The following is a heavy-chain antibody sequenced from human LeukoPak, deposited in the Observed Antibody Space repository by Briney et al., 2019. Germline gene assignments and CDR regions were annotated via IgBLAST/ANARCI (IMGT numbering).Heavy chain of an antibody. CDR3: ARGRAAGRNYYYYYYMDV. V-gene: IGHV4-59*01. J-gene: IGHJ6*03. CDR1: GGSISSYY. CDR2: IYYSGST. D-gene: IGHD6-13*01. Sequence: PSETLSLTCTVSGGSISSYYWNWIRQPPGKGLEWIGYIYYSGSTNYNPSLESRVTISVDTSNNHFSLKLSSVTAADTAVYYCARGRAAGRNYYYYYYMDVWGKGTTVTVSS.